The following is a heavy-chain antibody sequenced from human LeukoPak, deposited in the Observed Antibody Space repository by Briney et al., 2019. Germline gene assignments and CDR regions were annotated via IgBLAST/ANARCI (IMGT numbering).Heavy chain of an antibody. D-gene: IGHD1-26*01. J-gene: IGHJ3*02. CDR2: IYSGGNT. CDR3: AGHRSGSNYDAFHI. CDR1: GLSVNNNY. Sequence: GGSLRLSCVASGLSVNNNYVKWVRQAPGKGLECVSVIYSGGNTFYADSVKGRFTISRDNSESTLYLQMNSLRADDTAMYFCAGHRSGSNYDAFHIWGQGTMVTVS. V-gene: IGHV3-53*01.